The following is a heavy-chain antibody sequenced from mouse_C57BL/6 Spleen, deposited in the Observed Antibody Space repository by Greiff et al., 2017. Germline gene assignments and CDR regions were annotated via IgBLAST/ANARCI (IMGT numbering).Heavy chain of an antibody. CDR1: GYTFTSYW. D-gene: IGHD3-2*02. Sequence: VQLQQPGAELVRPGSSVKLSCKASGYTFTSYWMHWVKQRPIQGLEWIGNIDPSDSETHYNQKFKDKATLTVDKSSSTAYMQLSSLTSEDSAVYYWARGGSSGYYYFDYWGQGTTRTVSS. CDR3: ARGGSSGYYYFDY. J-gene: IGHJ2*01. V-gene: IGHV1-52*01. CDR2: IDPSDSET.